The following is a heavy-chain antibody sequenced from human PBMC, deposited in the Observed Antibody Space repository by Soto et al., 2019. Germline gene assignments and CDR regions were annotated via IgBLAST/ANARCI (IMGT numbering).Heavy chain of an antibody. V-gene: IGHV1-69*13. CDR3: ARVRCEYSSSSGGYYYYYGMDV. Sequence: SVKVSCKASGGTYSSYAISWVRQAPGQGLEWMGGIIPIFGTANYAQKFQGRVTITADEYTSTAYMELSSLRSDDTAVYYCARVRCEYSSSSGGYYYYYGMDVWGQGTTVTVSS. CDR1: GGTYSSYA. J-gene: IGHJ6*02. CDR2: IIPIFGTA. D-gene: IGHD6-6*01.